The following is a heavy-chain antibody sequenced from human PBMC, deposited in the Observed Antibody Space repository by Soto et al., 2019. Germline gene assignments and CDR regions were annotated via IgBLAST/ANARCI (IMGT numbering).Heavy chain of an antibody. V-gene: IGHV1-8*01. CDR1: GYTFTRYD. Sequence: ASVKVSCKASGYTFTRYDINWLRQAPGQGLEWMGWMNPNSGNTGYAQKFQGRVTMTRNTSISTAYMELSSLRSEDTAVYYCASVINIAAAFSVFWGQGTLVTVSS. CDR2: MNPNSGNT. CDR3: ASVINIAAAFSVF. D-gene: IGHD6-13*01. J-gene: IGHJ4*02.